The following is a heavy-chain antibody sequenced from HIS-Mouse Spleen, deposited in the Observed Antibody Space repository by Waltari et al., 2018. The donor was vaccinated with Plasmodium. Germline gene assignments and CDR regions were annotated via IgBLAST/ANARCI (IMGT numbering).Heavy chain of an antibody. CDR3: ARVLGYKAAAGTFVEYFQH. Sequence: QVQLVQSGAEVKKPGASVKVSCKASGYTFTGYYMHWVRHAPGQGIEWMGWINPNSGGTNYAQKFQGRVTMTRDTSISTAYMELSRLRSDDTAVYYCARVLGYKAAAGTFVEYFQHWGQGTLVTVSS. CDR2: INPNSGGT. D-gene: IGHD6-13*01. J-gene: IGHJ1*01. V-gene: IGHV1-2*02. CDR1: GYTFTGYY.